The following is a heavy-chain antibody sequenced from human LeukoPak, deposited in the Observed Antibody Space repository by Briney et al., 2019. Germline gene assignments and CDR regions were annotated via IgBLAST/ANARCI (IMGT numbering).Heavy chain of an antibody. V-gene: IGHV3-7*01. Sequence: GGSLRLSCAASGFTFSSYWMSWVRQAPGKGLEWVANIKQDGSEKYYVDSVKGGFTISRDNAKNSMYLQMNSLRAEDTAVYYCARVVGIAARHVLQYYYYYYMDVWGKGTTVTVSS. CDR1: GFTFSSYW. J-gene: IGHJ6*03. CDR2: IKQDGSEK. CDR3: ARVVGIAARHVLQYYYYYYMDV. D-gene: IGHD6-6*01.